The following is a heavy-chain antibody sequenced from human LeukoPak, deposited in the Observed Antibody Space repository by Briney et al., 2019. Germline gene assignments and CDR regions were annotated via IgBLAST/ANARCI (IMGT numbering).Heavy chain of an antibody. CDR3: ARLGTYWSNYYFEY. D-gene: IGHD3-10*01. V-gene: IGHV5-51*01. Sequence: GESLKISCQGSGYSFSTFWIGWVRQMPGKGLECMGIIYPGDSDTRYSPSFQGQVTISADKSINTAYLQWSSLKASDTAMYYCARLGTYWSNYYFEYWGQGTLVTVSS. CDR2: IYPGDSDT. J-gene: IGHJ4*02. CDR1: GYSFSTFW.